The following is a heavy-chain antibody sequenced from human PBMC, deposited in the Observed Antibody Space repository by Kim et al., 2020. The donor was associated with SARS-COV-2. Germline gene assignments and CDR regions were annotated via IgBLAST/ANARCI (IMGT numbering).Heavy chain of an antibody. CDR3: SRHGRIEATVDY. D-gene: IGHD6-13*01. Sequence: HNPSHKSRVTISVDTSKNQFSLKLTSVTTTDTAVYYCSRHGRIEATVDYWGQGTLVTVSS. V-gene: IGHV4-39*01. J-gene: IGHJ4*02.